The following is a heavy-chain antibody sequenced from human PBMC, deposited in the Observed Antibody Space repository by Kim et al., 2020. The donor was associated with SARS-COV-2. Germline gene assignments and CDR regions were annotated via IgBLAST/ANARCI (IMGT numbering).Heavy chain of an antibody. D-gene: IGHD6-19*01. CDR3: AKDLYSSGWAFDY. Sequence: GGSLRLSCAASGFTFSSYAMTWVRQAPGKGLEWVSGISGSGGSTYYADSVKGRFTISRDNSKNTLYLQMNSLRAEDTAVYYCAKDLYSSGWAFDYWGQGTLSPSPQ. V-gene: IGHV3-23*01. J-gene: IGHJ4*02. CDR1: GFTFSSYA. CDR2: ISGSGGST.